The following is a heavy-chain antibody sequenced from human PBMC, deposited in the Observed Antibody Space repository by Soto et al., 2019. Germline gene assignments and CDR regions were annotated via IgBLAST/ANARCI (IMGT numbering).Heavy chain of an antibody. CDR2: IIPIFGTA. J-gene: IGHJ5*02. Sequence: ASVKVSCKASGGTFSSYAISWVRQAPGQGLEWMGGIIPIFGTANYAQKFQGRVTITADESTSTAYMELSSLRSEDTAVYYCARDSPPPYDFWSGYSKPYNWFDPWGQGTLVTV. CDR3: ARDSPPPYDFWSGYSKPYNWFDP. V-gene: IGHV1-69*13. D-gene: IGHD3-3*01. CDR1: GGTFSSYA.